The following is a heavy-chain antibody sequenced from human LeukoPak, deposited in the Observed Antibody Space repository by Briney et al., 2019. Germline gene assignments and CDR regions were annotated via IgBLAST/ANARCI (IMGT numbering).Heavy chain of an antibody. CDR3: ARVKAVAVTDWYFDL. J-gene: IGHJ2*01. CDR2: FDPEDGET. V-gene: IGHV1-24*01. CDR1: GYTLTELS. Sequence: ASVKVSCKVSGYTLTELSMHWVRQAPGKGLEWMGGFDPEDGETIYAQKFQGRVTITADESTSTAYMELSSLRSEDTAVYYCARVKAVAVTDWYFDLWGRGTLVTVSS. D-gene: IGHD6-19*01.